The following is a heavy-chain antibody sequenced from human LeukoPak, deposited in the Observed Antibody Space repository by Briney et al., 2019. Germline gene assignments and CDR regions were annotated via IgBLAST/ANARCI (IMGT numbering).Heavy chain of an antibody. J-gene: IGHJ4*02. Sequence: PGGSLRLSCAASGFALSSTAISWVRQAPGKGLEWVSTIAISDGKTYYADSVKGRFSISRDNSKNTLYLQMNSLRAEDTAVYYCAKLGTSDDYWGQGTLVTVSS. D-gene: IGHD2-2*01. CDR2: IAISDGKT. V-gene: IGHV3-23*01. CDR3: AKLGTSDDY. CDR1: GFALSSTA.